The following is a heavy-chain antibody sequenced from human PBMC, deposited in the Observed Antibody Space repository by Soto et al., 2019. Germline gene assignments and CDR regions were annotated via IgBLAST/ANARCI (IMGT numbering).Heavy chain of an antibody. J-gene: IGHJ4*02. V-gene: IGHV4-30-4*01. CDR2: IYYSGST. CDR3: ASYMIVVAKIDY. Sequence: TSETLSLTCTVSGGSISSGDYYWSWVRQPPGKGLEWIGYIYYSGSTYYNPSLKSRVTISVDTSKDQFSLKLSSVTAADTAVYYCASYMIVVAKIDYWGQGTLVTVSS. CDR1: GGSISSGDYY. D-gene: IGHD3-22*01.